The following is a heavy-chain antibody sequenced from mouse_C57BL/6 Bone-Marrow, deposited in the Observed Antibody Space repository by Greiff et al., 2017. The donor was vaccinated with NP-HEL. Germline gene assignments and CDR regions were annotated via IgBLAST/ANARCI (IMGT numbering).Heavy chain of an antibody. CDR1: GFSLTSYG. CDR3: AKRGGNYVLDAMDY. Sequence: VQLQESGPGLVAPSQRLSITCTVSGFSLTSYGVSWVRQPPGKGLEWLGVIWGDGSTNYHSALISRLSISKDNSKSQVFLKLNSLQTDDTATYYCAKRGGNYVLDAMDYWGQGTSVTVSS. V-gene: IGHV2-3*01. CDR2: IWGDGST. D-gene: IGHD2-1*01. J-gene: IGHJ4*01.